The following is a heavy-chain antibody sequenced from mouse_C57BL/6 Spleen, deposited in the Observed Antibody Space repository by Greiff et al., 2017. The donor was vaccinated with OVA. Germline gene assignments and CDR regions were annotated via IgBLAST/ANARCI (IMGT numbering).Heavy chain of an antibody. CDR2: IHPNSGST. Sequence: QVQLKQPGAELVKPGASVKLSCKASGYTFTSYWMHWVKQRPGQGLEWIGMIHPNSGSTDYNEKFKSKATLTVDKSSSTAYMQLSSLTSEDSAVYYCARSSYSYYFDYWGQGTTLTVSS. V-gene: IGHV1-64*01. CDR1: GYTFTSYW. J-gene: IGHJ2*01. D-gene: IGHD1-1*01. CDR3: ARSSYSYYFDY.